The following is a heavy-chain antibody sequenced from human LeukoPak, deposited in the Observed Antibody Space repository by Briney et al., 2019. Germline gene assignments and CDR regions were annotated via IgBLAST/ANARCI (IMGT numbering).Heavy chain of an antibody. CDR1: GGSISSHY. CDR2: IYYSGST. CDR3: ARATGNYDSTYFDY. D-gene: IGHD3-22*01. V-gene: IGHV4-59*11. Sequence: SSETLSLTCTVSGGSISSHYWSWIRQPPGKGLEWIGYIYYSGSTNYNPSLKSRVTISVDTSKNQFSLKLSSVTAADTAVYYCARATGNYDSTYFDYWGQGTLVTVSS. J-gene: IGHJ4*02.